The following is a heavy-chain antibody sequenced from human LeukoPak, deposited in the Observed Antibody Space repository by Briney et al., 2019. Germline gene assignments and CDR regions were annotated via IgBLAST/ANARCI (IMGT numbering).Heavy chain of an antibody. CDR1: GFTFSSYA. V-gene: IGHV3-23*01. CDR2: ISGSGGST. D-gene: IGHD3-16*01. J-gene: IGHJ4*02. Sequence: GGSLRLSCAASGFTFSSYAMSWVRQAPGKGLEWVSAISGSGGSTYYADSVKGRFSLSSDSSRNTVYLQLNNLRVEDTAIYYCARASWVSSTDAVRWGQGTLVTVSS. CDR3: ARASWVSSTDAVR.